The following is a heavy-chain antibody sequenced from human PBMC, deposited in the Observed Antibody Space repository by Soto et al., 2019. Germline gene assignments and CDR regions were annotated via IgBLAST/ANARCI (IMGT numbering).Heavy chain of an antibody. V-gene: IGHV3-9*01. D-gene: IGHD6-6*01. CDR1: GFTFNDYA. Sequence: EVQLVESGGGLVQPGGSLGLSCAASGFTFNDYAMHWVRQAPGKGLDWVSGINWNSGNIGYADSVKGRFTISRDSAKNSLYLQMNSLRAEDTALYYCAKGGSSSGRYSDYWGQGTLVTVSS. J-gene: IGHJ4*02. CDR3: AKGGSSSGRYSDY. CDR2: INWNSGNI.